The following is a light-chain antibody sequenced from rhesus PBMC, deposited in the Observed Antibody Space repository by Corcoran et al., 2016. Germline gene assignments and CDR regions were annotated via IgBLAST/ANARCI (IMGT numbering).Light chain of an antibody. V-gene: IGKV3-42*03. CDR1: QSVSSS. Sequence: EIVMTQSPATLSLSPGERATLSCRASQSVSSSLAWYQQKPGQAPRLLIYGASSRATGIPDRFSGSVSGTEFTLTISSLEPEDFAVYYCQQYSNWPQYSFGQGTKVEIK. CDR3: QQYSNWPQYS. CDR2: GAS. J-gene: IGKJ2*01.